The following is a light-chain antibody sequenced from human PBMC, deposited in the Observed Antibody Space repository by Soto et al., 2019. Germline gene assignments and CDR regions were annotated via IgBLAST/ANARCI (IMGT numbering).Light chain of an antibody. CDR1: SSDVGGYNY. CDR2: EVS. Sequence: QSVLTQPASVSGSPGQSITISCTGTSSDVGGYNYVSWFQHHPGKAPKLIIYEVSYRPSGVSNRFSGSKSGDTASLTISGLQAEDEADYYCSSFTNTITRYAFGTGTNVTVL. CDR3: SSFTNTITRYA. V-gene: IGLV2-14*01. J-gene: IGLJ1*01.